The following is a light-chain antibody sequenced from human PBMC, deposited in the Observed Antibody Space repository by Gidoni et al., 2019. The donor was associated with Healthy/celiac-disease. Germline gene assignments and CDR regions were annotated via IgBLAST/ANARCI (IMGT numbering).Light chain of an antibody. Sequence: EMTHSPASLAASLGERATINCKSSQSVLYSSNNKNYLAWYQQKPGQPPKLLIYWASTRESGVPDRFSGSGSGTDFTLTISSLQAEDLAVYYCQQYCSTLWTFGQGTKVEIK. CDR2: WAS. V-gene: IGKV4-1*01. CDR3: QQYCSTLWT. J-gene: IGKJ1*01. CDR1: QSVLYSSNNKNY.